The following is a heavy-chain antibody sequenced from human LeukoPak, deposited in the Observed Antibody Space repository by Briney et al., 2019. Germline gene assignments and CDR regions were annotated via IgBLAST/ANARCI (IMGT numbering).Heavy chain of an antibody. CDR2: IIPILGIA. Sequence: SVKVSCKASGGTFSSYAISWVRQAPGQGLEWMGRIIPILGIANYAQKFQGRVTITADKSTSTAYMELSSLRSEDTAVYHCASCLAGYGDYLCSCDYWGQGTLVTVSS. CDR1: GGTFSSYA. CDR3: ASCLAGYGDYLCSCDY. V-gene: IGHV1-69*04. J-gene: IGHJ4*02. D-gene: IGHD4-17*01.